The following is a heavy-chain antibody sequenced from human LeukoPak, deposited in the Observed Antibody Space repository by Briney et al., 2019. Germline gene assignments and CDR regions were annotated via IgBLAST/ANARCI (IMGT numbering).Heavy chain of an antibody. Sequence: PGGSLRLSCAASGFTVSSNYMSWVRQAPGKGLEWVSGIYSGGSTYYADSVKGRFTISRDNSKNTLYLQMNSLRADDTAVYYCAKGSSNWNDGNNFDYWGRGTLVTVSS. CDR2: IYSGGST. V-gene: IGHV3-53*01. D-gene: IGHD1-20*01. CDR1: GFTVSSNY. CDR3: AKGSSNWNDGNNFDY. J-gene: IGHJ4*02.